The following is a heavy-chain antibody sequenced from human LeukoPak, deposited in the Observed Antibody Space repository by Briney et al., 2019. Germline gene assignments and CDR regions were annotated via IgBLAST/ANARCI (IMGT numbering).Heavy chain of an antibody. CDR1: GFTFSSYA. V-gene: IGHV3-23*01. D-gene: IGHD3-3*01. J-gene: IGHJ4*02. CDR2: ISGSGGNT. Sequence: GGSLRLSCAASGFTFSSYAMSWVRQAPGRGLEWVSAISGSGGNTYYPDSLTGRFTISRDNSKNTVYLQLNSLRAEDTAVNYCARRSYWSGYSPFDYWGQGTLVTVSS. CDR3: ARRSYWSGYSPFDY.